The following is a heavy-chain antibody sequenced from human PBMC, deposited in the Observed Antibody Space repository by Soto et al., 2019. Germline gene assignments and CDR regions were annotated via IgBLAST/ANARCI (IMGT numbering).Heavy chain of an antibody. CDR3: ARGGYCSSTSCYSGPNWFEP. J-gene: IGHJ5*02. Sequence: GASVKVSCKASGYTFTSYDINWVRQATGQGLEWKGWMNPNSGNTGYAQKFQGRVTMTRNTSISTAYMELSSLRSEDTAVYYCARGGYCSSTSCYSGPNWFEPWGQGTLVTLSS. D-gene: IGHD2-2*01. CDR1: GYTFTSYD. CDR2: MNPNSGNT. V-gene: IGHV1-8*01.